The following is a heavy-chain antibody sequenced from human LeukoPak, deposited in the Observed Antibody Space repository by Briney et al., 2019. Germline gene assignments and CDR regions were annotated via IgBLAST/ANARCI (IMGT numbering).Heavy chain of an antibody. CDR2: IYPGDSDT. J-gene: IGHJ4*02. V-gene: IGHV5-51*01. D-gene: IGHD3-9*01. Sequence: GGSLKISCKSSGYSFTSYWIGWVRQMPGKGLEWMGIIYPGDSDTRYSPSFQGQVTISADKSISTAYLQWSSLKASDTAMYYCARLAYDILTGYYNVPFDYWGQGTLVTVSS. CDR1: GYSFTSYW. CDR3: ARLAYDILTGYYNVPFDY.